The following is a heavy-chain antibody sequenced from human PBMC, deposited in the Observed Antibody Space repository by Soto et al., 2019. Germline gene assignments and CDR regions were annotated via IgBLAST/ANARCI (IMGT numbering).Heavy chain of an antibody. D-gene: IGHD5-18*01. V-gene: IGHV3-23*01. Sequence: GGSLRLSCAGSGFTFSSYAMSWVRQAPGKGLEWVSAISGSGGSTYYADSVKGRFTISRDNSKNTLYLQMNSLRAEDTAVYYCAKDRGYRDSMFDYWGQGTLVTVSS. CDR1: GFTFSSYA. J-gene: IGHJ4*02. CDR2: ISGSGGST. CDR3: AKDRGYRDSMFDY.